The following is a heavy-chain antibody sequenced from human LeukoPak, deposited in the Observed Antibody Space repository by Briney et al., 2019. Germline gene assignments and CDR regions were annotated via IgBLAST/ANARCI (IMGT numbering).Heavy chain of an antibody. CDR3: AKGIDLGYSYAHY. V-gene: IGHV3-33*06. CDR1: GFTFSNYW. D-gene: IGHD5-18*01. J-gene: IGHJ4*02. Sequence: GGSLRLSCAASGFTFSNYWMNWFRQAPGKGLEWVAVIWYDGSNKYYADSVKGRFTISRDNSKNTLYLQMNSLRAEDTAVYYCAKGIDLGYSYAHYWGQGTLVTVSS. CDR2: IWYDGSNK.